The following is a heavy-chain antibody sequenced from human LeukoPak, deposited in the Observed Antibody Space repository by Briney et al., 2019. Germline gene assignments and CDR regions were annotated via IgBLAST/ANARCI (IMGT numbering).Heavy chain of an antibody. V-gene: IGHV1-2*02. CDR3: ARDFDY. Sequence: ASVKVSRKASGYTFTGYYMHWVRQAPAQGLEWMGWINPNSGGTNYAPKFQGRVTMTRDTSISTAYMELSRLRSDDTAVYYCARDFDYWGQGTLVTVSS. CDR1: GYTFTGYY. J-gene: IGHJ4*02. CDR2: INPNSGGT.